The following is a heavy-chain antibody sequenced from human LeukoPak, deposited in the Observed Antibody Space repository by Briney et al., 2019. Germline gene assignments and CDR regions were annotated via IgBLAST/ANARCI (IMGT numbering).Heavy chain of an antibody. J-gene: IGHJ6*02. D-gene: IGHD3-3*01. Sequence: ASVKVSCKASGYTFTSYYMHWVRQAPGQGLEWMGIINPSGGSTSYAQKFQGRVTMTRDTSTSTVYMELSRLRSDDTAVYYCARAEERITIFGVVITLGMDVWGQGTTVTVSS. CDR3: ARAEERITIFGVVITLGMDV. CDR1: GYTFTSYY. V-gene: IGHV1-46*01. CDR2: INPSGGST.